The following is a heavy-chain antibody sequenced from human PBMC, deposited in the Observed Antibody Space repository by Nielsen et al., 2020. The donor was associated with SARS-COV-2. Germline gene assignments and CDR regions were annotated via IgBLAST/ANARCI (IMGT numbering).Heavy chain of an antibody. CDR2: VSYSGRT. D-gene: IGHD3-16*01. J-gene: IGHJ2*01. V-gene: IGHV4-59*08. CDR3: ARQRGRGWYFDL. Sequence: SETLSLTCTVSGGSISTYYWSWIRQSPGKGVEWIAHVSYSGRTDYNPSLSLERRVTISVDTSKNQVSLQLSSVTAADAALYYCARQRGRGWYFDLWGRCTLVTVSS. CDR1: GGSISTYY.